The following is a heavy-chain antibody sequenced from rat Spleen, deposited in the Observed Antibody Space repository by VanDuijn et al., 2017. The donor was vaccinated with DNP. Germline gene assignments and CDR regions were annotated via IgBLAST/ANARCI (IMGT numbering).Heavy chain of an antibody. V-gene: IGHV5S23*01. J-gene: IGHJ2*01. CDR1: GFTFSDYA. CDR2: ITSSGGST. Sequence: EVQLVESGGGLVQPGRSLKLSCAASGFTFSDYAMAWIRQVPGKGLEWVAAITSSGGSTYYPDSVKGRFTISRDNAKSTLYLQMNSLRSEDTATYYCARHVDFWGQGVMVTVSS. CDR3: ARHVDF.